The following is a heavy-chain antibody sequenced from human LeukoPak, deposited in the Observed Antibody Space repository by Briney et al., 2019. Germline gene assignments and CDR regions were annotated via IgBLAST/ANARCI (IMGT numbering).Heavy chain of an antibody. CDR2: IIPIFGTA. J-gene: IGHJ4*02. CDR3: ARVSTGGYY. CDR1: GGTFSSYA. V-gene: IGHV1-69*05. D-gene: IGHD5/OR15-5a*01. Sequence: SVNVACKAAGGTFSSYAVSWVRQAPGQGLEWMGGIIPIFGTANYAQKFEGRVTITTDESTSTAYMELSSLRSADTAVYYCARVSTGGYYWGQGTLVTVSS.